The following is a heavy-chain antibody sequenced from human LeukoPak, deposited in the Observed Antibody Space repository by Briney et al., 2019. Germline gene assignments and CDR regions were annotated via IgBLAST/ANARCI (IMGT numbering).Heavy chain of an antibody. D-gene: IGHD1-26*01. CDR2: INPNSGGT. CDR3: VRVPRKWELLDSYYFDY. Sequence: ASVKVSCKASGYTFTGYYMHWVRQAPGQGLEWMGWINPNSGGTNYAQKFQGRVTMTRDTSISTAYMELSRLRSDDTAVYYCVRVPRKWELLDSYYFDYWGRGTLVTVSS. V-gene: IGHV1-2*02. CDR1: GYTFTGYY. J-gene: IGHJ4*02.